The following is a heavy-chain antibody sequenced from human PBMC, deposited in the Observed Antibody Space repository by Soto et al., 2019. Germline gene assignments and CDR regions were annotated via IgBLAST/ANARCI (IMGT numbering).Heavy chain of an antibody. J-gene: IGHJ4*02. D-gene: IGHD2-21*02. Sequence: EVQLLESGGGLVQPGESLRLSCAASGFTFSIYAMMWVRQSPGKGQEWVAGMTGSGGDIRYADSVKGRFTISKDNSKNTLYLQMNSLRAEDTAMYYCANDAVYGDGLWLAANWGQGTLVTVSS. CDR1: GFTFSIYA. CDR3: ANDAVYGDGLWLAAN. V-gene: IGHV3-23*01. CDR2: MTGSGGDI.